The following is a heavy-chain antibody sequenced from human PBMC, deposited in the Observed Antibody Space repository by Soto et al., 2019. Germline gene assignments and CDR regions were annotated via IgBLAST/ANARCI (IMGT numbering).Heavy chain of an antibody. Sequence: PGGSLRLSCAASGFTFDDYAMHWVRQAPGKGLGWVSGISWNSGSIGYADSVKGRFTISRDNAKNSLYLQMNSLRAEDTALYYCAKDIYWDCSGGSCYPDYWGQGTLVTVSS. CDR1: GFTFDDYA. CDR2: ISWNSGSI. CDR3: AKDIYWDCSGGSCYPDY. D-gene: IGHD2-15*01. V-gene: IGHV3-9*01. J-gene: IGHJ4*02.